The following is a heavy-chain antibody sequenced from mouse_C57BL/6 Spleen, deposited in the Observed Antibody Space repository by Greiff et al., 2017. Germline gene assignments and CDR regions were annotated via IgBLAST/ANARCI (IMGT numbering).Heavy chain of an antibody. CDR1: GFTFSSYG. J-gene: IGHJ2*01. D-gene: IGHD2-4*01. Sequence: DVMLVESGGDLVKPGGSLKLSCAASGFTFSSYGMSWVRQTPDKRLEWVATISSGGSYTYYPDSVKGRFTISRDNAKNTLYLQMSSLKSEDTAMYYCARLTYYDYDGYFDYWGQGTTLTVSS. CDR3: ARLTYYDYDGYFDY. V-gene: IGHV5-6*02. CDR2: ISSGGSYT.